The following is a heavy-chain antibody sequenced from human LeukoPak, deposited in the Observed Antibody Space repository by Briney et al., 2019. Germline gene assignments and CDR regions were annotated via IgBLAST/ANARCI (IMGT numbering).Heavy chain of an antibody. D-gene: IGHD4-11*01. CDR3: ARAYSNYNY. CDR2: INHSGSI. V-gene: IGHV4-34*01. Sequence: SGTLSLTCAVYGGSFSGYYWSWIRQPPGKGLEWIGEINHSGSINYNPSLKSRVTISVDTSKNQFSLKLSSVTTADTAVYYCARAYSNYNYWGQGTLVTVSS. CDR1: GGSFSGYY. J-gene: IGHJ4*02.